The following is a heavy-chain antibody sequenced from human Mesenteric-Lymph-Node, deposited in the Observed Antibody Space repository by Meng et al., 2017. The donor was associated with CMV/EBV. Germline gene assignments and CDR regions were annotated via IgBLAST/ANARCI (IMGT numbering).Heavy chain of an antibody. D-gene: IGHD3-22*01. CDR1: GYTFTGYY. J-gene: IGHJ4*02. CDR3: MSNFYDSSGYVYLDH. Sequence: SGYTFTGYYMHWVRQAPGQGLEWMGWINPNSGGTNYAQKFQGRVTMTRDTSISTAYMELSRLRSDDTAVYYCMSNFYDSSGYVYLDHWGQGTLVTVSS. V-gene: IGHV1-2*02. CDR2: INPNSGGT.